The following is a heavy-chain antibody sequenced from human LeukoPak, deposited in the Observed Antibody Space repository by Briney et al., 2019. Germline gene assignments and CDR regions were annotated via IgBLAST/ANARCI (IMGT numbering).Heavy chain of an antibody. CDR3: ARAIAAAGMYYFDY. J-gene: IGHJ4*02. CDR2: ISWNSGSI. D-gene: IGHD6-13*01. CDR1: GFTFGDYA. Sequence: GRSLRLSCAASGFTFGDYAMHWVRQAPGKGLEWVSGISWNSGSIGYADSVKGRFTISRDNAKNSLYLQMNSLRAEDTAVYYCARAIAAAGMYYFDYWGQGTLVTVSS. V-gene: IGHV3-9*01.